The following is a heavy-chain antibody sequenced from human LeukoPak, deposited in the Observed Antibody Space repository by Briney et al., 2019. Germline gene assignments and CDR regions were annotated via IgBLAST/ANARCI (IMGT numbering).Heavy chain of an antibody. V-gene: IGHV1-69*13. Sequence: ASVKVSCKASGGTFSSYAISWVRQAPGQGLEWMGGIIPIFGTANYAQKFQGRVTITADESTSTAYMELSSLRSEDTAVYYCAADGKFEGVGYYYMDVWGKGATVIVSS. CDR2: IIPIFGTA. CDR3: AADGKFEGVGYYYMDV. J-gene: IGHJ6*03. D-gene: IGHD2-8*01. CDR1: GGTFSSYA.